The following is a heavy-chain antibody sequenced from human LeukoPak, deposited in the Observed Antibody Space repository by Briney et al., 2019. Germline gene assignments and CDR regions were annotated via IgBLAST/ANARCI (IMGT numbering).Heavy chain of an antibody. CDR2: IYYSGTT. D-gene: IGHD2-2*01. J-gene: IGHJ4*02. CDR1: GGSISSYY. Sequence: SETLSLTCTVSGGSISSYYWTWIRQPPGKGLEWIGYIYYSGTTNYNPSLKSRVTISVDTSKNQFSLKLSSVTAADTAVYYCARDRVVPAAIDYWGQGTLVTVSS. V-gene: IGHV4-59*12. CDR3: ARDRVVPAAIDY.